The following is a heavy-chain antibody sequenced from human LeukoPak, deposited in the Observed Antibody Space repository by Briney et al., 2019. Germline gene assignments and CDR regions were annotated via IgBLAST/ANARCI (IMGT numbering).Heavy chain of an antibody. CDR3: ARLTGDYFDY. CDR2: IYYSGST. Sequence: PSETLSLTCTVSGGSISSYYWSWIRQPPGKGLEWIGYIYYSGSTNYNPSLKSRVTISVDTSKNQFSLKLSSVTAAGTAVYYCARLTGDYFDYWGQGTLVTVSS. V-gene: IGHV4-59*01. D-gene: IGHD7-27*01. J-gene: IGHJ4*02. CDR1: GGSISSYY.